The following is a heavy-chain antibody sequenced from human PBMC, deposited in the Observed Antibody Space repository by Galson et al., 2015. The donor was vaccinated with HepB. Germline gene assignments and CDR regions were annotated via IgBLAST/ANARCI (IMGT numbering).Heavy chain of an antibody. D-gene: IGHD3-16*01. CDR2: INDNNGNT. Sequence: SVKVSCKASGYTFTNYDINWVRQAPGQGLEWMGWINDNNGNTNYAQNFQGRVTMTTDTSTSTAYMKLRSLRSDDTAVYYCARDYNMNTSNWFYPWGQGTLVTVSS. CDR1: GYTFTNYD. V-gene: IGHV1-18*01. J-gene: IGHJ5*02. CDR3: ARDYNMNTSNWFYP.